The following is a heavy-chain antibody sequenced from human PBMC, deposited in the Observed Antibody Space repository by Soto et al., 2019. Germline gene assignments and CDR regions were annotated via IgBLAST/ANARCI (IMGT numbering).Heavy chain of an antibody. CDR1: GYTYTGYY. D-gene: IGHD6-19*01. CDR3: ARGSIAVAPSRY. J-gene: IGHJ4*02. V-gene: IGHV1-2*04. CDR2: INPNSGGT. Sequence: ASVKVSCQASGYTYTGYYMHWVRQAPGQGLEWMGWINPNSGGTNYAQKFQGWVTMTRDTSISTAYMELSRLRSDDTAVYYCARGSIAVAPSRYWGQGTRVTVSS.